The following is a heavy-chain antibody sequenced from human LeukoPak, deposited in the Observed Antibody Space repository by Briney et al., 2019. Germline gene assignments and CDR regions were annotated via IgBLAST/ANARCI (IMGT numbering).Heavy chain of an antibody. CDR1: GGSFSGYY. V-gene: IGHV4-34*01. Sequence: SETLSLTCAVYGGSFSGYYWSWIRQPPGKGLEWIGEINHSGSTNYNPSLKSRVTISVDTSKNQFSLKLSSVTAADTAVYYCARKAYYDSSGYFEWGRGTLVTVSS. CDR3: ARKAYYDSSGYFE. J-gene: IGHJ1*01. CDR2: INHSGST. D-gene: IGHD3-22*01.